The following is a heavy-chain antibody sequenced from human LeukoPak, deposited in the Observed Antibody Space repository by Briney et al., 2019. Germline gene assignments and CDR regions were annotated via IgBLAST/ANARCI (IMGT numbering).Heavy chain of an antibody. CDR2: INHSGST. CDR3: ARHPFATPFDY. D-gene: IGHD2-15*01. V-gene: IGHV4-34*01. J-gene: IGHJ4*02. Sequence: SETPSLTCAVYGGSFRGYYWSWIRQPPGKGLEWIGEINHSGSTNYNPSLKSRVTISVDTSKSQFSLRLSSVTAADMAVYFCARHPFATPFDYWGPGTLVTVSS. CDR1: GGSFRGYY.